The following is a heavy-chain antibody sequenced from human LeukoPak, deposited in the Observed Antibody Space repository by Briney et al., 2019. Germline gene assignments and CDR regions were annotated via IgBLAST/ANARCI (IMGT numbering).Heavy chain of an antibody. Sequence: SETLSLTCTVSGGSISSGSYYWSWIRQPAGKGLEWIGRIYTSGSTNYNPSLKSRVTISVDTSKNQFSLKLSSVTAADTAVYYCARGRPPYGVNWFDPWGQGTLVTVSS. D-gene: IGHD4-17*01. J-gene: IGHJ5*02. CDR2: IYTSGST. V-gene: IGHV4-61*02. CDR3: ARGRPPYGVNWFDP. CDR1: GGSISSGSYY.